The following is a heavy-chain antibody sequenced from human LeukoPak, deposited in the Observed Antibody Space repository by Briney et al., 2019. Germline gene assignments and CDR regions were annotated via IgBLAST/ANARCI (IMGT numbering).Heavy chain of an antibody. Sequence: PSETLSLTCTVSGGSISSSSYYWGWIRQPPGKGLEWIGSIYYSGSTYYNPSLKSRVTISVDTSKNQFSLKLSSVTAADTAVYYCARRVQGGSGWGRWFDPWGQGTLVTVSS. V-gene: IGHV4-39*01. CDR2: IYYSGST. J-gene: IGHJ5*02. D-gene: IGHD6-19*01. CDR3: ARRVQGGSGWGRWFDP. CDR1: GGSISSSSYY.